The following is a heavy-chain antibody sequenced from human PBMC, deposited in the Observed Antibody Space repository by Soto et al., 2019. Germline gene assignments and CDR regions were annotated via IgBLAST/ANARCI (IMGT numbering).Heavy chain of an antibody. J-gene: IGHJ6*02. CDR2: TYYRSKWYN. V-gene: IGHV6-1*01. Sequence: SQTLSLTCAISGDSVSSNSAAWNWIRQSPSRGLDWLGRTYYRSKWYNDYAVSVKSRITINPDTSKNQFSLQLNSVTPEDTAVYYCARGGAAAGKDDYYYGMDVWGQGTTVTVSS. CDR1: GDSVSSNSAA. D-gene: IGHD6-13*01. CDR3: ARGGAAAGKDDYYYGMDV.